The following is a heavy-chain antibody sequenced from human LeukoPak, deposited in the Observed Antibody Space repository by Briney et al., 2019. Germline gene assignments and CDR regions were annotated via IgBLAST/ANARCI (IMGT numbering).Heavy chain of an antibody. CDR3: ARGSSGYYLPFDY. J-gene: IGHJ4*02. V-gene: IGHV4-30-4*08. D-gene: IGHD3-22*01. Sequence: SETLSLTCTVSGGSISSGDYYWRWIRQPPGKGLEWIGYIYYSGSTYYNPSLKSRVTISVDTSKNQFSLKLSSVTAADTAVYYCARGSSGYYLPFDYWGQGTLVTVSS. CDR1: GGSISSGDYY. CDR2: IYYSGST.